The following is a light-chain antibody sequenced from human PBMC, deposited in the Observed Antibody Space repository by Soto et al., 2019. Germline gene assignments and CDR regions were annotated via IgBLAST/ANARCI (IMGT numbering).Light chain of an antibody. Sequence: QSVLTQPPSASGTPGQRVTISCSGSSSNIGRNTVNWYQQLPGTAPKLLIYSNNQRPSGVPDRFSGSKSGTSGPLAISGLQSEDEADYYCAGWDDSLNGPVFGGGTKLTVL. J-gene: IGLJ2*01. CDR3: AGWDDSLNGPV. CDR2: SNN. CDR1: SSNIGRNT. V-gene: IGLV1-44*01.